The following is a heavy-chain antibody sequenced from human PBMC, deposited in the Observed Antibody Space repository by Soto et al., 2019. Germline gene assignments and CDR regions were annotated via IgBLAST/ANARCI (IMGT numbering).Heavy chain of an antibody. CDR3: ARGGYTGYSYGTGGPNWFVP. V-gene: IGHV4-34*01. CDR2: INHSGST. J-gene: IGHJ5*02. Sequence: SETLSLTCAVYGGSFSGYYWSWIRQPPGKGLEWIGEINHSGSTNYNPSLKSRVTISVDTSKNQFSLKLSSVTAADTAVYYCARGGYTGYSYGTGGPNWFVPWGQGTLVTVSS. CDR1: GGSFSGYY. D-gene: IGHD5-18*01.